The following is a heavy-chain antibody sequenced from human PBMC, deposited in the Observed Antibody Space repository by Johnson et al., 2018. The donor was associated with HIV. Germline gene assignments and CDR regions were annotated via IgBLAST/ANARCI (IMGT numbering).Heavy chain of an antibody. V-gene: IGHV3-7*01. J-gene: IGHJ3*01. CDR2: IKQDGNKK. Sequence: VQLVEYGGGLAQPGGSLKVSCAASGFSFSNYWMSWVRQAPGKGLEWVANIKQDGNKKYYVDSVRGRFTISRDNAENSLILQMNSLRAEDTAVYYCARPYSEYIYAAFSLWGQGTMVTVSS. CDR1: GFSFSNYW. D-gene: IGHD5-18*01. CDR3: ARPYSEYIYAAFSL.